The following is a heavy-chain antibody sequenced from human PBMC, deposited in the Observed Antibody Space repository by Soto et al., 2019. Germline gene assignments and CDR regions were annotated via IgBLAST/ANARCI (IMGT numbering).Heavy chain of an antibody. Sequence: QAQLVASGGAVVQPGKSLRLSCAASGFTFSSYGIYWVRQAAGKGLEWVAAISDDGSNNYHADSVKGRFTISRDNSKNTLDWQLSSLRTEDTTVYYCTKELVNYTDGAGDYWGEGVLVTVSS. J-gene: IGHJ4*02. CDR1: GFTFSSYG. D-gene: IGHD1-7*01. CDR2: ISDDGSNN. V-gene: IGHV3-30*18. CDR3: TKELVNYTDGAGDY.